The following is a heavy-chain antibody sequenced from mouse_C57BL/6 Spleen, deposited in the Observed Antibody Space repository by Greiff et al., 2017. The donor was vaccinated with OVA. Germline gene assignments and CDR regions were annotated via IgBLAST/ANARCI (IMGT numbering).Heavy chain of an antibody. D-gene: IGHD4-1*01. CDR1: GFTFSSYG. CDR2: ISSGGSYT. CDR3: ARQSDWDEDFDY. V-gene: IGHV5-6*01. Sequence: EVKLVESGGDLVKPGGSLKLSCAASGFTFSSYGMSWVRHTPDKRLEWVATISSGGSYTYYPDSVKGRFTITGDNAKNTLYLQMSSLKSEDAAMYYCARQSDWDEDFDYWGQGTTLTVSS. J-gene: IGHJ2*01.